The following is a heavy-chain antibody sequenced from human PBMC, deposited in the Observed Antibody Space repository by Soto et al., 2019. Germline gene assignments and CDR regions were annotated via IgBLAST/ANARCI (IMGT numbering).Heavy chain of an antibody. J-gene: IGHJ4*02. D-gene: IGHD2-2*01. V-gene: IGHV1-18*04. CDR2: INPNNDNS. CDR1: GYTFTSHE. CDR3: ARTPTCSRLGDH. Sequence: QFEMVQSGGEVKKPGASVKVSCKASGYTFTSHEISWVLQAPGQGLEWVGWINPNNDNSVSAQKFQDRVTLTTDTSTRTVYMELRSLTSDDPAFYYCARTPTCSRLGDHWGQGTLVTVAS.